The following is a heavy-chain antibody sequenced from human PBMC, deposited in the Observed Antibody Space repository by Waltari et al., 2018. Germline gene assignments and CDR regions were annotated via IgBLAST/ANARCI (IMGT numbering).Heavy chain of an antibody. CDR1: GFTFSSSW. D-gene: IGHD1-7*01. CDR2: TNEDGTAK. Sequence: EVQLVESGGGLVQPGGSLRLSCVASGFTFSSSWMSWVRQAPGKGLGLVANTNEDGTAKHYVDSVKGRFTISRDNAKNSLYLQMSDLRAEDTAVYYCARHWNWAWDYWGQGTLVTVSS. J-gene: IGHJ4*02. V-gene: IGHV3-7*01. CDR3: ARHWNWAWDY.